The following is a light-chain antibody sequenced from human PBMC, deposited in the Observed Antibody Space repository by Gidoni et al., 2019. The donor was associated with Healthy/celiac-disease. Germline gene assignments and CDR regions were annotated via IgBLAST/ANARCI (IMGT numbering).Light chain of an antibody. CDR2: DVS. J-gene: IGLJ1*01. CDR1: SSDVGGYNY. Sequence: QSALTPPASVSGSPGQSITISCTGPSSDVGGYNYVSWYQQHPGKAPKLMIYDVSNRPSGVSNRFSGSKSGNTASLTISGRQAEDEADYYCSSYTSSSTLFYVFGTGTKVTVL. V-gene: IGLV2-14*01. CDR3: SSYTSSSTLFYV.